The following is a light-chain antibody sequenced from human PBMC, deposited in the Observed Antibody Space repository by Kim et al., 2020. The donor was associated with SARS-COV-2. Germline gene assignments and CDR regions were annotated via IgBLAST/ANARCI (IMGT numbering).Light chain of an antibody. CDR3: AAWDDSLRV. V-gene: IGLV1-44*01. J-gene: IGLJ1*01. CDR2: SNN. CDR1: SSNIGSNT. Sequence: QSVLTQPPSASGTPGQRVTISCSGSSSNIGSNTVNWYQQLPGTAPKLLIYSNNQRPSGVPDRFSGPKSGTSASLAISGLQSEDEADYYCAAWDDSLRVFGTGTKVTVL.